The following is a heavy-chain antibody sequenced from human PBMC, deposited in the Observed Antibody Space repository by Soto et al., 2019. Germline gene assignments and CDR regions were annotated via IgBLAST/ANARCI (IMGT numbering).Heavy chain of an antibody. Sequence: PGGSLRLSCAASGFTFGTTDMIWVRQAPGEGLEGVSTIAGSGGITDYADAVKGRFTISRDNSRNTVYLQMNSLCGDDTALYYCVKNSGWFNTWGQGALVTASS. J-gene: IGHJ5*02. D-gene: IGHD3-10*01. CDR1: GFTFGTTD. CDR2: IAGSGGIT. V-gene: IGHV3-23*01. CDR3: VKNSGWFNT.